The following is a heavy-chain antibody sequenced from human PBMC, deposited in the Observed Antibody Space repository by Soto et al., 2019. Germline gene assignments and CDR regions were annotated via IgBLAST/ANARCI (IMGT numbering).Heavy chain of an antibody. D-gene: IGHD6-13*01. Sequence: GGSLRLSCAAYGFTFSGSAMHWVRQASGKGLEWVGRIRSKANSYATAYAASVKGRFTISRDDSKNTAYLQMNSLKTEDTAVYYCTSPGIPPYYFDYWGQGTLVTVSS. CDR1: GFTFSGSA. J-gene: IGHJ4*02. V-gene: IGHV3-73*01. CDR3: TSPGIPPYYFDY. CDR2: IRSKANSYAT.